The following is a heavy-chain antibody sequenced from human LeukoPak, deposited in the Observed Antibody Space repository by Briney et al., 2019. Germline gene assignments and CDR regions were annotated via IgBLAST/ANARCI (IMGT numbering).Heavy chain of an antibody. V-gene: IGHV3-30*02. CDR1: GFTFSSYG. Sequence: GGSLRLSCAASGFTFSSYGMHWVRQAPGKGLEWVAVIWYDGSNKHYTDSVKGRFTISRDNSKNTLYLQMNSLRAEDTAVYYCAKDLRVGDHFDYWGQGTLVTVSS. CDR3: AKDLRVGDHFDY. J-gene: IGHJ4*02. CDR2: IWYDGSNK. D-gene: IGHD1-26*01.